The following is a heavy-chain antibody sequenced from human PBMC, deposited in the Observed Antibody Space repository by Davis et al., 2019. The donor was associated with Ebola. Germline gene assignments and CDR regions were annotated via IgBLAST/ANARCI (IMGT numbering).Heavy chain of an antibody. V-gene: IGHV4-59*12. CDR2: IYYSGST. CDR1: GGSISSNY. Sequence: PAGSLTLSCTVSGGSISSNYWSWIRQPPGKGLEWIGYIYYSGSTNYNPSLKSRVTISVDTSKNQLSLKLSSVTAADTAVYYCARGGDYGDSYNWFDPWGQGTLVTVSS. J-gene: IGHJ5*02. CDR3: ARGGDYGDSYNWFDP. D-gene: IGHD4-17*01.